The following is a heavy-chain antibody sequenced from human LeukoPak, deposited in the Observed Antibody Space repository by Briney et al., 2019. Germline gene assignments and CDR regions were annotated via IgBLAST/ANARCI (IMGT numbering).Heavy chain of an antibody. CDR3: AGRAARFFDY. D-gene: IGHD6-25*01. CDR2: IFYSGSS. CDR1: GGSISSYY. J-gene: IGHJ4*02. V-gene: IGHV4-59*01. Sequence: PSETLSLTCTVSGGSISSYYWSWIRQPPGEGLLWMGYIFYSGSSNSNASLRSRVAISVDTSKNQFSSKLTSLTAADTAVYYCAGRAARFFDYWGQGILVTVSS.